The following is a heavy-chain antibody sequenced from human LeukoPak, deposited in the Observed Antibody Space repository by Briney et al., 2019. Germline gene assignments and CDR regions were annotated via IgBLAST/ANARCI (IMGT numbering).Heavy chain of an antibody. V-gene: IGHV4-34*01. CDR2: INRSGST. CDR1: GGSFSGYY. Sequence: PSETLTLTCAVSGGSFSGYYWSWIRQPPGKGLEWIGEINRSGSTNYTPSLKSRVTISVDTSKNQFSLKLSSVTAADTAVYYCARGLLWPGGAGPEMDWFDPWGQGTLVTVSS. CDR3: ARGLLWPGGAGPEMDWFDP. J-gene: IGHJ5*02. D-gene: IGHD3-10*01.